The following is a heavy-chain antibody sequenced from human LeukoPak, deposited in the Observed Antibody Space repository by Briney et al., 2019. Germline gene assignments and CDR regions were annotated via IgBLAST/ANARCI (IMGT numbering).Heavy chain of an antibody. CDR3: ARVSQRTYAFDI. CDR1: GFIFNDYY. Sequence: GGSLRLSCAASGFIFNDYYMSWLRQAPGKGLEWVSDISSSSSYINFADSVKGRFTISRDNSKNTLYLQMNSLRAEDTAVYYCARVSQRTYAFDIWGQGTMVTVSS. CDR2: ISSSSSYI. J-gene: IGHJ3*02. V-gene: IGHV3-11*06.